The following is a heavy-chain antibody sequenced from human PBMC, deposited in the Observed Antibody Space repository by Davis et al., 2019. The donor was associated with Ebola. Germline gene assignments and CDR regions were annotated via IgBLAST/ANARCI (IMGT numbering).Heavy chain of an antibody. CDR2: IIPILNIP. J-gene: IGHJ3*01. Sequence: SVKVSCKASGGTFSSYAISWVRQAPGQGLEWMGGIIPILNIPNYAQKFRGRVTITADTSTSTAYMELTSLRSEDTAVYYCANNWGLGRDDFFDVWGQGTMVTVSS. CDR1: GGTFSSYA. D-gene: IGHD7-27*01. V-gene: IGHV1-69*10. CDR3: ANNWGLGRDDFFDV.